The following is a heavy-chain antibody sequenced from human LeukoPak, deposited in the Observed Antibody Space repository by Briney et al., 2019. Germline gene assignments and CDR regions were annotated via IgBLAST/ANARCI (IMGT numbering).Heavy chain of an antibody. CDR2: IIPIFGTA. J-gene: IGHJ4*02. Sequence: ASVKVSCKASGGTFSSYAIRWVRQAPGQGLEWMGGIIPIFGTANYAQKFQGRVTITTDESTSTAYMELSSLRSEDTAVYYCASYGVVSDSFYFDYWGQGALVTVSS. CDR1: GGTFSSYA. V-gene: IGHV1-69*05. CDR3: ASYGVVSDSFYFDY. D-gene: IGHD5-18*01.